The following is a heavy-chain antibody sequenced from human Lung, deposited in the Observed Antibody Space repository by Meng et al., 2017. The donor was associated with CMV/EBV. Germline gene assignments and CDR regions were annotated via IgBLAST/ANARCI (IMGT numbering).Heavy chain of an antibody. CDR2: ISPYDGDA. CDR1: GYTFTNYD. V-gene: IGHV1-18*01. J-gene: IGHJ5*02. CDR3: ARDLEYCGGTTCYEVCCDP. Sequence: ASXXVSXKASGYTFTNYDINWVRQAPGQGREGVGWISPYDGDANYERKLQGSVTMTTDTSKTTAYMELKSLRSDDTAVYYCARDLEYCGGTTCYEVCCDPGXQGTXVTVSS. D-gene: IGHD2-2*01.